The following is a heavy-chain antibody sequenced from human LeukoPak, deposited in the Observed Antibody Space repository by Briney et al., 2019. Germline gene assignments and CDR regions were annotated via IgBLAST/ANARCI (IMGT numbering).Heavy chain of an antibody. Sequence: LETLSLTCTVSGGSISSYYWSWIRQPPGKGLEWIGYIYYSGSTNYNPSLKSRVTISVDTSKNQFSLKLSSVTAADTAVYYCARHRHPEYYDILTGYSSAYYYGMDVWGQGTTVTVSS. CDR2: IYYSGST. V-gene: IGHV4-59*08. D-gene: IGHD3-9*01. CDR3: ARHRHPEYYDILTGYSSAYYYGMDV. CDR1: GGSISSYY. J-gene: IGHJ6*02.